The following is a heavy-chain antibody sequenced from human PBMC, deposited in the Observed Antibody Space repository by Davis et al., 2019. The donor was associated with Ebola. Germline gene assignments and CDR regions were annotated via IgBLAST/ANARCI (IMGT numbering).Heavy chain of an antibody. CDR3: AREVYSSSWKNYYYYGMDV. D-gene: IGHD6-13*01. J-gene: IGHJ6*02. CDR2: ISAYNGNT. V-gene: IGHV1-18*01. CDR1: GYTFTSYG. Sequence: ASVKVSCKASGYTFTSYGISWVRQAPGQGLEGMGWISAYNGNTNYAQKLQGRVTMTTDTSTSTAYMELRSLRSDDTAVYYCAREVYSSSWKNYYYYGMDVWGQGTTVTVSS.